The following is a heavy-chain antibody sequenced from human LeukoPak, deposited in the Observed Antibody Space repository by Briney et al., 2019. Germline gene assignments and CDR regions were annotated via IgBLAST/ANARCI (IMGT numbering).Heavy chain of an antibody. Sequence: GGSLRLSCAASGFTFSSYAMSWVRQAPGKGLEWVSAISGSGGSKYYADSVKGRFTISRDNSKNTLYLQMNSLRAEDTAVYYCAKKVMVRGVSDYFDYWGQGTLVTVSS. V-gene: IGHV3-23*01. CDR1: GFTFSSYA. CDR3: AKKVMVRGVSDYFDY. J-gene: IGHJ4*02. CDR2: ISGSGGSK. D-gene: IGHD3-10*01.